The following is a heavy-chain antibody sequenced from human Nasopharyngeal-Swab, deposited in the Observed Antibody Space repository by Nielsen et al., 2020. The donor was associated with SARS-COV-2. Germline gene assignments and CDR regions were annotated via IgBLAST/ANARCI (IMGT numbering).Heavy chain of an antibody. V-gene: IGHV4-39*07. CDR2: INHSGST. D-gene: IGHD6-13*01. CDR3: ARGGSSCWFDP. Sequence: SETLSLTCTVSGGSVSSGSYYWSWIRQPPGKGLEWIGEINHSGSTNYNPSLKSRVTISVDTSKNQFSLKLSSVTAADTAVYYCARGGSSCWFDPWGQGTLVTVSS. CDR1: GGSVSSGSYY. J-gene: IGHJ5*02.